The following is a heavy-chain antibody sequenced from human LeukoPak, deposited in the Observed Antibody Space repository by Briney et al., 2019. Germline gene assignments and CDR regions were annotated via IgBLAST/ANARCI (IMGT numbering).Heavy chain of an antibody. CDR3: ARSSGYYRNFDY. V-gene: IGHV4-59*01. Sequence: PSETLSLTCTVSGGSISSYYWSWIRQPPGKGLEWIGYIYYSGSTNYNPSLKSRVTISVDTPKNQFSLNLSSVTAADTAVYYCARSSGYYRNFDYWGQGTLVTVSS. CDR2: IYYSGST. J-gene: IGHJ4*02. CDR1: GGSISSYY. D-gene: IGHD3-22*01.